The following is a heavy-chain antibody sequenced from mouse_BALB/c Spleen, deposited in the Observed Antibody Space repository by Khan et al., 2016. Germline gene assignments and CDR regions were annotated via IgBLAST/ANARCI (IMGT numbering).Heavy chain of an antibody. Sequence: EVQLQESGPGLVKPSQSLSLTCTVTGYSITSDYAWYWIRQFPGNKLEWMSYIRSSGSTTYNPSLQSRISITRDTSKNQFFLQLYSVTTEDTATYYGASALTATRNIDAWGAGTTVTVSS. J-gene: IGHJ1*01. CDR3: ASALTATRNIDA. CDR1: GYSITSDYA. V-gene: IGHV3-2*02. D-gene: IGHD1-2*01. CDR2: IRSSGST.